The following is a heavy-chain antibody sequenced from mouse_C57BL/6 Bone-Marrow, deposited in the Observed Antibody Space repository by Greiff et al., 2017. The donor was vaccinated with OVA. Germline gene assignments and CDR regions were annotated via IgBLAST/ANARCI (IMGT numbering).Heavy chain of an antibody. CDR2: IYPGSGST. J-gene: IGHJ2*01. D-gene: IGHD1-1*01. Sequence: VQLQQPGAELVKPGASVKMSCKASGYTFTSYWITWVKQRPGQGLEWIGDIYPGSGSTNYNEKFKSKATLTVDTSSSTAYMQLSSLTSEDSAVYYCARRSHYYGSSYWYFDYWGQGTTLTVSS. V-gene: IGHV1-55*01. CDR1: GYTFTSYW. CDR3: ARRSHYYGSSYWYFDY.